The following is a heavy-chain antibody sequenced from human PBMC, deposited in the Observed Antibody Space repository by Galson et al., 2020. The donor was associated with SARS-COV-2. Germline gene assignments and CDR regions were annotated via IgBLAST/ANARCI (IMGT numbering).Heavy chain of an antibody. V-gene: IGHV4-59*08. Sequence: SETLSLTCNVSGASISSDYWSWIRQSPAKGLEYIGFFHYDGTTNYNPSLKSRVTISVDTSKNQFSLTLSSVTVADTAVYYCARYTTSSVAFDFWGHGALVTGSS. J-gene: IGHJ4*01. CDR3: ARYTTSSVAFDF. CDR1: GASISSDY. CDR2: FHYDGTT. D-gene: IGHD2-2*02.